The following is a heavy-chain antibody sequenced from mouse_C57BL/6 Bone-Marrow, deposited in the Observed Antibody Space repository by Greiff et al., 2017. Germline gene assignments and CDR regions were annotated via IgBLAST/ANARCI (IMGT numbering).Heavy chain of an antibody. D-gene: IGHD2-12*01. CDR1: GFTFSSYG. J-gene: IGHJ3*01. V-gene: IGHV5-6*01. CDR2: ISSGGSYT. Sequence: EVKLVESGGDLVKPGGSLKLSCAASGFTFSSYGMSWVRQTPDKRLEWVATISSGGSYTYYPDSVKGRFTISRDNAKNTLYLQMSSLKSEDTAMYYCARDYYKAYWGQGTLVTVSA. CDR3: ARDYYKAY.